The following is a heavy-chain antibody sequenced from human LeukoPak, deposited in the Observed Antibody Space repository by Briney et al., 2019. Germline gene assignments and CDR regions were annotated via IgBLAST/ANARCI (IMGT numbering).Heavy chain of an antibody. CDR2: IYYSGST. V-gene: IGHV4-59*08. CDR1: GGTISIYY. CDR3: ARGSRDGYNQYFDY. D-gene: IGHD5-24*01. J-gene: IGHJ4*02. Sequence: PSETLSLTCTVSGGTISIYYWSWIRQPPVKGLEWIGYIYYSGSTNYNPSLKSRVTISLDTSKSQFSLKLSSVTAADTAVYFCARGSRDGYNQYFDYWGQGTLVTVSS.